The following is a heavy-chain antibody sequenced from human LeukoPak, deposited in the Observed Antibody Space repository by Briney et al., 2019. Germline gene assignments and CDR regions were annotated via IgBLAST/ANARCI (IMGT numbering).Heavy chain of an antibody. Sequence: GGSLRLSCAASGFTFSSYAMHWVRQAPGKGLEWVAVISYDGSNKYYADSVKGRFTISRDNSKNTLYLQMNSLRAEDTAVYYCARPSLSGLFDYWGQGTLVTVSS. V-gene: IGHV3-30-3*01. CDR1: GFTFSSYA. CDR2: ISYDGSNK. D-gene: IGHD3-22*01. J-gene: IGHJ4*02. CDR3: ARPSLSGLFDY.